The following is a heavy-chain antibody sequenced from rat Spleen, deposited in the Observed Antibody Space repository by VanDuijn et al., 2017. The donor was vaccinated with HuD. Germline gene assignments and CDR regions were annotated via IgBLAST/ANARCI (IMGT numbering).Heavy chain of an antibody. D-gene: IGHD1-4*01. V-gene: IGHV2S12*01. CDR1: GFSLTSNG. CDR3: TRESLPGFNSHWFLS. Sequence: QVHLKESGPGLVQSSQTLSLTCTVSGFSLTSNGVSWVRQPPGEGLEWIAAISTGVNTYYNSALSSRLSISRDTSKSQVFLKVDSLQTEDTATYFCTRESLPGFNSHWFLSWGQGTLVTVSS. J-gene: IGHJ3*01. CDR2: ISTGVNT.